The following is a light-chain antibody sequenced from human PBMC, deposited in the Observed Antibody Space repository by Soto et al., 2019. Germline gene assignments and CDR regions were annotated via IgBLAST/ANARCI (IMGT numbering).Light chain of an antibody. J-gene: IGKJ1*01. Sequence: QLTQSPSSLSASVGDRVTITCRASQGISSNLAWYQQKPGRAPKLLIFGASTLQSGVPSRFSGSGSGTDFTLTISSLHSDDFATYYCQQYDYSRTFGRGTKVDIK. V-gene: IGKV1-9*01. CDR2: GAS. CDR1: QGISSN. CDR3: QQYDYSRT.